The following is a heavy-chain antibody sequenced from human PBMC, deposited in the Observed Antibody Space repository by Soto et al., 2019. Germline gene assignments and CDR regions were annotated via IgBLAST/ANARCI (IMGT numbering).Heavy chain of an antibody. CDR2: ISGSGGST. D-gene: IGHD3-22*01. CDR3: AKEGYYDNGWFDP. V-gene: IGHV3-23*01. J-gene: IGHJ5*02. Sequence: EVQLLESGGGLVQPGGSLRLSCAASGFTFSSYAMSWVRQAPGKGLEWVSAISGSGGSTYYADSVKGRFTFSRDSSKNTLDLQMNSLRAEDTAVYYGAKEGYYDNGWFDPWGQGTLVTVSS. CDR1: GFTFSSYA.